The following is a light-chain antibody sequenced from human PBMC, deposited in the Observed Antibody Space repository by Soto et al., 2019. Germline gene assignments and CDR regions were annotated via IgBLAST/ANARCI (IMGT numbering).Light chain of an antibody. V-gene: IGKV1-5*03. CDR3: QQYNSYSEA. CDR2: KAS. CDR1: QTISSW. J-gene: IGKJ1*01. Sequence: DIQLTQSPSSLSGSVGDRVTITFRASQTISSWLAWYQQKPGKAPKLLIYKASTLKSGVPSRFSGSGSGTEFTLTISSLQPDDFATYYCQQYNSYSEAFGQGTKADIK.